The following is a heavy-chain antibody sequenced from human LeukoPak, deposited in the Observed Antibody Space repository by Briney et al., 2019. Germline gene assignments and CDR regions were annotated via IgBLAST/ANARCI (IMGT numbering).Heavy chain of an antibody. Sequence: SETLSLTCTVSGGSISSSSYYWSWIRQPAGKGLEWIGRIYTSGSTNYNPSLKSRVTISVDTSKNQFSLKLSSVTAADTAVYYCARGITMKGDWFDPWGQGTLVTVSS. V-gene: IGHV4-61*02. D-gene: IGHD3-22*01. CDR1: GGSISSSSYY. CDR3: ARGITMKGDWFDP. CDR2: IYTSGST. J-gene: IGHJ5*02.